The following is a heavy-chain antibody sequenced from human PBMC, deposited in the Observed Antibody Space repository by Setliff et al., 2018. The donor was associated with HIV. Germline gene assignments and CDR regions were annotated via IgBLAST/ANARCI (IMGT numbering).Heavy chain of an antibody. CDR3: ARGCSGGTCTSDAFDI. D-gene: IGHD2-15*01. CDR1: GGSINSGTYY. CDR2: YYITGDT. Sequence: SETLSITCTVSGGSINSGTYYWSWIRQPAGKGLEWIGHYYITGDTNYNPSLKSRVSISVDTSKNQFSLKLNSVTAADTAVYYCARGCSGGTCTSDAFDIWGQGTMVTVSS. J-gene: IGHJ3*02. V-gene: IGHV4-61*09.